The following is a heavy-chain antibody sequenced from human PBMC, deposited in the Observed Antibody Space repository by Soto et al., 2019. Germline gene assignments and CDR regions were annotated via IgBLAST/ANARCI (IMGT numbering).Heavy chain of an antibody. D-gene: IGHD3-22*01. CDR2: ISGSGGST. CDR3: AKDPGLRWLLPYDY. V-gene: IGHV3-23*01. J-gene: IGHJ4*02. CDR1: GFTFSSYA. Sequence: GGSLRLSCAASGFTFSSYAMSWVRQAPGKGLEWVSAISGSGGSTYYADSVKGRFTISRDNSKNTLYLQMNSLRAEDTAVYYFAKDPGLRWLLPYDYWGQGTLVTVSS.